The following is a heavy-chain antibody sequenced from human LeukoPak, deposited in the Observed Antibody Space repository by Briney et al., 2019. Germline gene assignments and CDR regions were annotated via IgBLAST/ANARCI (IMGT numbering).Heavy chain of an antibody. CDR2: ISGSGDIT. Sequence: PGGSLRLSCAASGFTFSSYAMSWVRQAPGKGLEWVSAISGSGDITYLADSVKGRFTISRDNSKNTLYLQMNSLRAEDTAVYYCARDRRYYHDTGGQFDYWGQGTLVTVSS. J-gene: IGHJ4*02. CDR1: GFTFSSYA. D-gene: IGHD3-22*01. V-gene: IGHV3-23*01. CDR3: ARDRRYYHDTGGQFDY.